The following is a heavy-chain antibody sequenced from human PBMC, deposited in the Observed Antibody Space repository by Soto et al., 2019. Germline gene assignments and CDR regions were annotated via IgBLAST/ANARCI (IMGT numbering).Heavy chain of an antibody. CDR2: VYNIGST. CDR3: ARSSTGYRFDP. Sequence: PSESLSLTCTISGVSMNNYFWTWIRQPPGKTLEWIGYVYNIGSTKYSPSVKSRVTISADTSKNLFSLKLRSVTAADTAVYYCARSSTGYRFDPWGQGTLVTVSS. J-gene: IGHJ5*02. D-gene: IGHD2-8*02. CDR1: GVSMNNYF. V-gene: IGHV4-59*01.